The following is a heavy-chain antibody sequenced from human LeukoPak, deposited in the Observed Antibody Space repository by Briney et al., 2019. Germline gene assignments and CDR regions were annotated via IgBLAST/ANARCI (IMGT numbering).Heavy chain of an antibody. CDR1: GFTFSSYS. Sequence: GSLRLSCAASGFTFSSYSMNWVRQAPGKGLEWVSSISSSSSYIYYADSVKGRFTISRDNAKNSLYLQMNSLRAEDTAVYYCARDLDKGTDAFDIWGQGTMVTVSS. CDR2: ISSSSSYI. D-gene: IGHD1-1*01. J-gene: IGHJ3*02. V-gene: IGHV3-21*01. CDR3: ARDLDKGTDAFDI.